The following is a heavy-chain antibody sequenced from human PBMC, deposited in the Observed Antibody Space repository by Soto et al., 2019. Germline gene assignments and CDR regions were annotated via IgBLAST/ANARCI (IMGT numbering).Heavy chain of an antibody. CDR1: GFTFRSYA. D-gene: IGHD2-2*01. CDR3: AKDRSSTSCYAFDY. CDR2: IGGSSGST. J-gene: IGHJ4*02. V-gene: IGHV3-23*01. Sequence: EVQLLESGGGLLQPGGSLRLSCAASGFTFRSYAMSWVRQAPGKGLEWVSAIGGSSGSTDYADSVKGRFTISRDNSKNTLFLQMNSLRAEDTAVYCCAKDRSSTSCYAFDYWGQGTLVTVSS.